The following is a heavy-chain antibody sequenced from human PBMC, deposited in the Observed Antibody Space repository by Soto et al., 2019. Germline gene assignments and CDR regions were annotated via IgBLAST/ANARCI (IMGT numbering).Heavy chain of an antibody. CDR3: ARDDITLSGWYIDE. V-gene: IGHV1-18*04. CDR2: ISAYNGNT. CDR1: GYAFINYG. Sequence: QVQLVQSGAEVKKPGASVKVSCEASGYAFINYGISWVRQAPGQGLEWMGWISAYNGNTNYRQRFQDRVTLTTDTSTSTAYMELRSLKSDDTAVYYCARDDITLSGWYIDEWGQGTLVTVSS. D-gene: IGHD6-25*01. J-gene: IGHJ4*02.